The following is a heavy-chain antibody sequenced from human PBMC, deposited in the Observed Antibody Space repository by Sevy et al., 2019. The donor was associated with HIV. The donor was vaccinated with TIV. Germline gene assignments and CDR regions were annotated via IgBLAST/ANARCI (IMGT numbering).Heavy chain of an antibody. Sequence: GGSLRLSCGASGFDFREYAMHWVRQAPGKGLEWVAAVSSDGTNTYYVDSVKGRFTISRDSGQNTLFLHMNSLRVEDTAVYYCAKGAMQLWSYFDFWGQGTLVTVSS. V-gene: IGHV3-30*18. CDR1: GFDFREYA. D-gene: IGHD5-18*01. J-gene: IGHJ4*02. CDR2: VSSDGTNT. CDR3: AKGAMQLWSYFDF.